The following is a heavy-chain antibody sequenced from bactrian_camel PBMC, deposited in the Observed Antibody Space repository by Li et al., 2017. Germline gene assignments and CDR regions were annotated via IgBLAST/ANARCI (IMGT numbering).Heavy chain of an antibody. CDR2: TSNDITT. CDR3: AASGFCHYRDYRVPAN. D-gene: IGHD4*01. CDR1: GFAVDASD. Sequence: HVQLVESGGGSVQAGGSLRLSCTASGFAVDASDMGWYRQAPGNECEMVSTTSNDITTYYLNSVKGRFTISSDNAKNTLYLQMDSLKPEDTAVYYCAASGFCHYRDYRVPANRGQGTQVTVS. V-gene: IGHV3S55*01. J-gene: IGHJ4*01.